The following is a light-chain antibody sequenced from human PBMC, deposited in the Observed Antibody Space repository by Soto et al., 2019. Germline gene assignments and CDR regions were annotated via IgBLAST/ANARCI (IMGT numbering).Light chain of an antibody. J-gene: IGKJ1*01. Sequence: ILMSQSPSSLSASIGDRVKITCRASQDLGKWLAWYQQKPGKAPKLLIHKASTLSEGVPSRFSGFGSGTEYILTISDLQPDDLGTYFCQQYTSYWTFGQGTMVEIK. CDR2: KAS. CDR3: QQYTSYWT. CDR1: QDLGKW. V-gene: IGKV1-5*03.